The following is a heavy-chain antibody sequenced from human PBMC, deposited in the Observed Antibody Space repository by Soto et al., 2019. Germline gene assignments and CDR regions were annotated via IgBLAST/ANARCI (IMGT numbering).Heavy chain of an antibody. J-gene: IGHJ5*02. CDR1: GFTFSSYA. V-gene: IGHV3-23*01. Sequence: PGGSLRLSCAASGFTFSSYAMSWVRQAPGKGLEWVSAISGSGDRTYYADSVKGRFTISRDNSKNTLYLHMSSLRAEDTAVYFCAKDSGYSSGNGWFDPWGQEPWSPSPQ. CDR2: ISGSGDRT. CDR3: AKDSGYSSGNGWFDP. D-gene: IGHD5-18*01.